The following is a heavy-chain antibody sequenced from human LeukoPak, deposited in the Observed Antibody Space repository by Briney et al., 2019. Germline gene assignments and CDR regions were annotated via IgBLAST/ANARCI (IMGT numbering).Heavy chain of an antibody. V-gene: IGHV1-46*01. CDR2: INPSGGST. CDR1: GYTFTSYY. D-gene: IGHD2-2*01. Sequence: ASVKVSCKASGYTFTSYYMHWVRQAPGQGLEWMGIINPSGGSTSYAQKFQGRVTMTRDTSTSTVYMELSSLRSEDTAVYYCAREGREYQLLSGMDVWGKGTTVTVSS. CDR3: AREGREYQLLSGMDV. J-gene: IGHJ6*03.